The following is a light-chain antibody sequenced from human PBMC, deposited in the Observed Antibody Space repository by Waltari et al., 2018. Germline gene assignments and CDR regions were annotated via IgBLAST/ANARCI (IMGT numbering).Light chain of an antibody. V-gene: IGLV1-51*01. CDR1: NSNIGSNY. CDR3: GTWDSSLRAHV. CDR2: ETH. Sequence: SVLTQPPSVSTAPGQKVTISCSGSNSNIGSNYVSWYQQIPGPAPQLLIDETHQRPRGIPDRFSGSKSGSSATLGITGLQTGDEADYYCGTWDSSLRAHVFGPGTKVTIL. J-gene: IGLJ1*01.